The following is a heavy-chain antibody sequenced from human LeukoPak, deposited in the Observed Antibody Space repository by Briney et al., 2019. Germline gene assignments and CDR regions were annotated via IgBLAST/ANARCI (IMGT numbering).Heavy chain of an antibody. D-gene: IGHD6-13*01. V-gene: IGHV3-74*01. CDR1: GFIFSTYN. Sequence: GGSLRLSCAASGFIFSTYNMNWVRQAPGKGLVWVSYINSDGSSTSYADSVKGRFTISRDNAKNTLYLQMNSLRAEDTAVYYCARDKFGAAGNLFDYWGQGTLVTVSS. CDR2: INSDGSST. J-gene: IGHJ4*02. CDR3: ARDKFGAAGNLFDY.